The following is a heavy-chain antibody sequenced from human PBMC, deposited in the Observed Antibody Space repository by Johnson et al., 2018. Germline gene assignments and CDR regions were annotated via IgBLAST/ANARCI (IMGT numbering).Heavy chain of an antibody. CDR2: ISYDGSNK. CDR3: AKPLWFRLSGAFDI. V-gene: IGHV3-30*18. Sequence: VQLVESGGGVVQPGRSLRLSCAASGFTFSSYGMHWVRQAPGKGLEWVAVISYDGSNKYYADSVKGRLTISRDNSKNTLYLQMNSLRAEDTAVYYCAKPLWFRLSGAFDIWGQGTMVTVSS. J-gene: IGHJ3*02. CDR1: GFTFSSYG. D-gene: IGHD3-16*02.